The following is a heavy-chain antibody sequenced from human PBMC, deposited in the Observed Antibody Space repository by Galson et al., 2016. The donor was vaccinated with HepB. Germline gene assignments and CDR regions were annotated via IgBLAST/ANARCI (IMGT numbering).Heavy chain of an antibody. J-gene: IGHJ4*02. CDR3: AKDAHNGYLLNRFDY. Sequence: SLRLSCAASGFTFSSYGVQWVRQAPGKGLEWVALISYDGRTKFYADSVKGRFTISRDTSKSTLYLQMNSLKAEDTAVYHCAKDAHNGYLLNRFDYWGQGTLVTVSS. CDR1: GFTFSSYG. CDR2: ISYDGRTK. V-gene: IGHV3-30*18. D-gene: IGHD5-12*01.